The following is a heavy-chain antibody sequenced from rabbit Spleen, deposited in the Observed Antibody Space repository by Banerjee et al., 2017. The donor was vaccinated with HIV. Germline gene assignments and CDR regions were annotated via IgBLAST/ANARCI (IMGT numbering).Heavy chain of an antibody. CDR1: GFDFSSYY. CDR2: IDPVVGST. CDR3: ARDSAGREDVNL. V-gene: IGHV1S7*01. D-gene: IGHD4-2*01. J-gene: IGHJ4*01. Sequence: QLKETGGGLVQPGGSLTLSCKASGFDFSSYYITWVRQAPGKGLEWIGYIDPVVGSTYSASGVNGRSPFPRHNAQNTLYLQLYSLTAADTATYFCARDSAGREDVNLWGPGTLVTV.